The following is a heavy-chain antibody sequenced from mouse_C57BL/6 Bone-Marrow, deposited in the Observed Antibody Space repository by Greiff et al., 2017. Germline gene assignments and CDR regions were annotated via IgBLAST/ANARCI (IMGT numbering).Heavy chain of an antibody. CDR2: IDPSDSYT. CDR3: ARSRGFAD. V-gene: IGHV1-69*01. J-gene: IGHJ3*01. Sequence: QVQLQQPGAELVMPGASVKLSCKASGYTFTSYWMHWVKQRPGQGLEWIGEIDPSDSYTNYNQKFRGKSTLTVDKSSSTAYMQLSSLTSEDSAVYYCARSRGFADWGQGTLVTVSA. CDR1: GYTFTSYW.